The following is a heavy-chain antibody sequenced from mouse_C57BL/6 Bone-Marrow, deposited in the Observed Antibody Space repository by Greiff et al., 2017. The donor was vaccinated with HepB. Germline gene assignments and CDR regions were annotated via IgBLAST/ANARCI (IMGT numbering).Heavy chain of an antibody. CDR2: IRLKSDNYAT. V-gene: IGHV6-3*01. CDR3: ASLLWLRRAWFAY. J-gene: IGHJ3*01. CDR1: GFTFSNYW. Sequence: EVKVEESGGGLVQPGGSMKLSCVASGFTFSNYWMNWVRQSPEKGLEWVAQIRLKSDNYATHYAESVKGRFTISRDDSKSSVYLQMNNLRAEDTGIYYCASLLWLRRAWFAYWGQGTLVTVSA. D-gene: IGHD2-2*01.